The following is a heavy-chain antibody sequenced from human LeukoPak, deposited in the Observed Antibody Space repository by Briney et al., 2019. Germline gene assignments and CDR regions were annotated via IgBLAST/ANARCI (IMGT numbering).Heavy chain of an antibody. V-gene: IGHV4-38-2*01. Sequence: PLGTLSLTRAVSGYSTRSGYYWGWIRQPPGKGRDWIGSFYHMGSTYYNPSLKSRVTISVDTSKNQYSLKLSSVTAADTAVYYCARDSGSYERDYWGQGTLVTVSS. CDR1: GYSTRSGYY. D-gene: IGHD1-26*01. J-gene: IGHJ4*02. CDR3: ARDSGSYERDY. CDR2: FYHMGST.